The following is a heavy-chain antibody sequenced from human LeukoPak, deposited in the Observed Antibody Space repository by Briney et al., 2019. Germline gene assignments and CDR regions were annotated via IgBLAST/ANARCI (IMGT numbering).Heavy chain of an antibody. CDR2: ILYEGSNT. CDR3: ARDVSSSEGDFDY. D-gene: IGHD6-13*01. CDR1: GFTVSSYG. V-gene: IGHV3-33*01. J-gene: IGHJ4*02. Sequence: GRCLRLAWAASGFTVSSYGMHWVRQAAGEWREWGAVILYEGSNTYYADSVTGRFTISRDNSKHTLYLQMNSLRAEDTAVYYCARDVSSSEGDFDYWGQGTLVTVSS.